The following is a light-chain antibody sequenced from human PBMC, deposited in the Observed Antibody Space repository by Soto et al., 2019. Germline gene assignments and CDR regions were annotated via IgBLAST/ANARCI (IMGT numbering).Light chain of an antibody. V-gene: IGKV3-15*01. CDR3: QISNSWQLT. CDR1: HSVSSN. J-gene: IGKJ4*01. Sequence: RRITQSPASLTSFIGERASHSRRESHSVSSNLEWYQQKTGKAXSXXXHGESNRHTGFPTRLSGSGSGTEFTLTIIGMPSQDFVVYYSQISNSWQLTVGRGTYVEI. CDR2: GES.